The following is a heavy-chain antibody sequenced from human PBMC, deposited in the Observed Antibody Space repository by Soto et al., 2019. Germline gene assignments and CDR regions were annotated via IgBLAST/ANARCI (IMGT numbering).Heavy chain of an antibody. Sequence: LRLSCAASGFTVSSNYMSRVRQAPGKGLEWVSVIYSGGSTYYADSVKGRFTISRDNSKNTLYLQMNSLRAEDAAVYYCARTSGSYYYDSSGEIDYWGQGTLVTVSS. J-gene: IGHJ4*02. CDR1: GFTVSSNY. CDR2: IYSGGST. D-gene: IGHD3-22*01. V-gene: IGHV3-53*01. CDR3: ARTSGSYYYDSSGEIDY.